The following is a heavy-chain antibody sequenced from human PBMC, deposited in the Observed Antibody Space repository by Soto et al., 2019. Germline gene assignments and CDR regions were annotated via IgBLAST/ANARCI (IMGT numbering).Heavy chain of an antibody. D-gene: IGHD4-17*01. CDR2: LTPSGGET. Sequence: VGSLRLSCVASGFTFSTYAMSWVRQAPGKGLEWVSALTPSGGETYYADSVKGRFTISRDNSMNALYLQMNSLRIEDTAVYYCAHPRGYGVFDAYDIWGQGTMVTVSS. V-gene: IGHV3-23*01. CDR1: GFTFSTYA. J-gene: IGHJ3*02. CDR3: AHPRGYGVFDAYDI.